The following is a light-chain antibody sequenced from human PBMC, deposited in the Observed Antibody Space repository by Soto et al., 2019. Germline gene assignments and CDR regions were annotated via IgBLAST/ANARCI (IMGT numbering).Light chain of an antibody. CDR3: QQGHNWPLT. CDR2: DAS. CDR1: QSLSNF. Sequence: EIVLTQSPATLSLSPGERATLSCRASQSLSNFLAWYQQKPGQAPRLLIYDASNRATGIPVRFTGSGSGSDFTLTISGLQSEDFAVYYCQQGHNWPLTFGQGTRLEI. J-gene: IGKJ2*01. V-gene: IGKV3-11*01.